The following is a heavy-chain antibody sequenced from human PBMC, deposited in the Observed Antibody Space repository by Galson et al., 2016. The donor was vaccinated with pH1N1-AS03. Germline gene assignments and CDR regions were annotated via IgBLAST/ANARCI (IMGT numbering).Heavy chain of an antibody. CDR3: AKDAMSGGIVVLYNWFDS. V-gene: IGHV3-30*18. D-gene: IGHD2-8*02. Sequence: SLRLSCAVSGFTFSGYGMHWVRQAPGKGLEWVAVISYDESHRYYADSVKGRFTVSRDNSKNTLYMQMNSLRTEDTAVYYCAKDAMSGGIVVLYNWFDSWGPGTRVTVSS. CDR2: ISYDESHR. J-gene: IGHJ5*01. CDR1: GFTFSGYG.